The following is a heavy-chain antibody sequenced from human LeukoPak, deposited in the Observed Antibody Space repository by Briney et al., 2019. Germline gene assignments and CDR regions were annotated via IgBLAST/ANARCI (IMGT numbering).Heavy chain of an antibody. CDR2: IIPILGIA. J-gene: IGHJ5*02. Sequence: ASVKVSCKASGGTFSSYTISWVRQAPGQGLEWMGRIIPILGIANYAQKFQGRVTITADKSTSTAYMELSSLRSEDTAVYYCARGRGCSSTSYYFVNWFDPWGQGTLVTVSS. CDR3: ARGRGCSSTSYYFVNWFDP. V-gene: IGHV1-69*02. D-gene: IGHD2-2*01. CDR1: GGTFSSYT.